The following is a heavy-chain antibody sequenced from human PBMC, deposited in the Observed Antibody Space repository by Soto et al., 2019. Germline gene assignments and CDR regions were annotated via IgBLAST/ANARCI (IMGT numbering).Heavy chain of an antibody. V-gene: IGHV3-20*04. J-gene: IGHJ6*02. CDR1: GFTFDDYG. Sequence: PGGSLRLSCAASGFTFDDYGMSLVRQTPGKGLEWVSSINWNGGSTGYADSVKGRFTISRDNAKNSLYLQMISLRAEDTALYYCARGTYYCMDVWGQGTTVTVSS. CDR3: ARGTYYCMDV. D-gene: IGHD1-1*01. CDR2: INWNGGST.